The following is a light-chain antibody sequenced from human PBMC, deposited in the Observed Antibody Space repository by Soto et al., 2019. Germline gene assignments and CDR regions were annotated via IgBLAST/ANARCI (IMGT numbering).Light chain of an antibody. Sequence: DIQMTQSPSSLSASVGDRVTITCQASQDISNYLNWYQQKPGKAPHLLIYDASNLETGVPSRFSGSGSGTDFTFTISGLQSEDIARYYCQPSGGTFGGGTKVEIK. CDR2: DAS. V-gene: IGKV1-33*01. CDR1: QDISNY. CDR3: QPSGGT. J-gene: IGKJ4*01.